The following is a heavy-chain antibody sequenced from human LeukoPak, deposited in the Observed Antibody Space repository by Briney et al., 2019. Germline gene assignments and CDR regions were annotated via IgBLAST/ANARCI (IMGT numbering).Heavy chain of an antibody. Sequence: GASVKVSCKASGYTFTNYGITWVRQAPGQGLEWMGWISAYNGNTNYAQKFQGRVTMTRDTSISTAYMELSRLRSDDTAVYYCAGPVTTSGFDYWGQGTLVTVSS. D-gene: IGHD4-17*01. V-gene: IGHV1-18*01. J-gene: IGHJ4*02. CDR2: ISAYNGNT. CDR1: GYTFTNYG. CDR3: AGPVTTSGFDY.